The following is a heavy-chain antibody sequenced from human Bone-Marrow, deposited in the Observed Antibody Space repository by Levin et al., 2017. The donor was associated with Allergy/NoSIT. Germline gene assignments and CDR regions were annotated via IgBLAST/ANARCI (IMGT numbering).Heavy chain of an antibody. CDR3: ARTYSSSSDLDH. V-gene: IGHV1-2*06. D-gene: IGHD6-6*01. CDR2: INPNSGDT. Sequence: ASVKVSCKASGYTFTDYSLHWVRQAPGQGLEWMGRINPNSGDTKYAQKFQGRVTLTTDTSISTAYMELRSLRADDTAVFYCARTYSSSSDLDHWGQGTPVTVST. J-gene: IGHJ4*02. CDR1: GYTFTDYS.